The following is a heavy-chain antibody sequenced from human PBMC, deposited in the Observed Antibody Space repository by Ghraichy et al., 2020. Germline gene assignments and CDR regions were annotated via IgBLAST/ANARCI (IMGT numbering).Heavy chain of an antibody. CDR1: GGSISSGGYS. J-gene: IGHJ4*02. Sequence: SETLSLTCAVSGGSISSGGYSWSWIRQPPGKGLEWIGYIYYSGSTYYNPSLKSRVTISVDTSKNQFSLKLSSVTAADTAVYYCARGRYFDYWGQGTLVTASS. CDR2: IYYSGST. CDR3: ARGRYFDY. V-gene: IGHV4-30-4*07.